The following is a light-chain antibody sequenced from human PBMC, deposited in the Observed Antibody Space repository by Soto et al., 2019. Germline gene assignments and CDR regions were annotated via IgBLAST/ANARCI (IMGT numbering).Light chain of an antibody. J-gene: IGLJ2*01. Sequence: QSVLTQPASVSGSPGQSITISCTGSSSDVGRYNYVSWYQQHPGKAPKLMTYEVSNRPSGVSIRFSGSKSCNTASLTISGLQAEDEADYYCSSFTSNKSVVFGGGTKLTVL. CDR3: SSFTSNKSVV. V-gene: IGLV2-14*01. CDR2: EVS. CDR1: SSDVGRYNY.